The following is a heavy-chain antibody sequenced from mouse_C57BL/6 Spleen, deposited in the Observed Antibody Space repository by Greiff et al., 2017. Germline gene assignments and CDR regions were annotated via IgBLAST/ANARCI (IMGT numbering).Heavy chain of an antibody. V-gene: IGHV1-56*01. Sequence: QVQLQQSGPELVRPGASVKISCKAPGYTFTSHWMQWVRQRPGQGLEWIGEIFPGSGSTYYNEKFKGKATLTVDTSSSTAYMQLSSLTSEDSAVYFGARGAYYSNPGAMDYWGQGTSVTVSS. D-gene: IGHD2-5*01. CDR3: ARGAYYSNPGAMDY. CDR2: IFPGSGST. J-gene: IGHJ4*01. CDR1: GYTFTSHW.